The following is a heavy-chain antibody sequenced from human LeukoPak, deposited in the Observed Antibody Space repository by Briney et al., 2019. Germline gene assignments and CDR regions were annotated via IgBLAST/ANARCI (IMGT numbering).Heavy chain of an antibody. Sequence: PSETLSLTCAVYGESFSGYYWSWIRQPPGKGLTWIGEINHSGSINYNPSLKSRGTISLDTSKSQFSLKLSSVTAADTAVYYCARGKYDSGGYYLDYWGQGTLVTVSS. V-gene: IGHV4-34*01. CDR1: GESFSGYY. J-gene: IGHJ4*02. D-gene: IGHD3-22*01. CDR2: INHSGSI. CDR3: ARGKYDSGGYYLDY.